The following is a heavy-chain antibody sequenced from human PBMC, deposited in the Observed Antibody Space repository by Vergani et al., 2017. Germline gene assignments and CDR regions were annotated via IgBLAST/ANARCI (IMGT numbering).Heavy chain of an antibody. D-gene: IGHD3-3*01. CDR2: ISGSGGFT. J-gene: IGHJ6*02. V-gene: IGHV3-23*01. CDR1: GFTFTNFA. Sequence: EVQLLESGGNLVQPGGSLRLSCAASGFTFTNFAMTWVRQAPGEGLEWVSGISGSGGFTYYADSVKGRFTISRDNSKNTMFLQMNNLRAEDTAVYYCARIHVTWADFWSGPNYYYYYGMDVWGQGTTVTVSS. CDR3: ARIHVTWADFWSGPNYYYYYGMDV.